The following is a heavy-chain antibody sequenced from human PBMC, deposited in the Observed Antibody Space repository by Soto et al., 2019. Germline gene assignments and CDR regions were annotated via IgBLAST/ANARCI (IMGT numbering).Heavy chain of an antibody. Sequence: GGSLRLSCAASVFTFSSYAMSWVRQAPGKGLEWVSTIGRGDDKYYADSVKGRLTISRDTSKNTLFLQMNSLRAEDTALYFCAKDGTTGGQHYYGMDVWGQGTTVTVSS. CDR2: IGRGDDK. D-gene: IGHD2-15*01. V-gene: IGHV3-23*01. CDR1: VFTFSSYA. CDR3: AKDGTTGGQHYYGMDV. J-gene: IGHJ6*02.